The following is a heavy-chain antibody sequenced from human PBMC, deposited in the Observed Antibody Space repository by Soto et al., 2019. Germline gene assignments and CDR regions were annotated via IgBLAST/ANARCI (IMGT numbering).Heavy chain of an antibody. V-gene: IGHV3-64D*08. CDR3: VKDGHSSSWSVDYYYYGMDV. D-gene: IGHD6-13*01. Sequence: GGSLRLSCSASGFTFSSYAMHWVRQAPGKGLEYVSAISSNGGSTYYADSVKGRFTISRDNSKNTLYLQMSSLRAEDTAVYYCVKDGHSSSWSVDYYYYGMDVWGQGTTVTVSS. J-gene: IGHJ6*02. CDR1: GFTFSSYA. CDR2: ISSNGGST.